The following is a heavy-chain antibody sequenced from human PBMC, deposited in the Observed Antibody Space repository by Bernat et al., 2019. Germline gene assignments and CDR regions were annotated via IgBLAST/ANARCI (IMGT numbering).Heavy chain of an antibody. CDR3: ARRIQDDSSIYYYFDY. J-gene: IGHJ4*02. V-gene: IGHV4-39*01. CDR2: IHYIGST. Sequence: LQLQESGPGLVKPSDTLSLTCTVSVGSIHRGSYYWGWIRQPPGKGLECIGSIHYIGSTYYNPSLKTLVTISVDTSKNQFSLKLSSVTAADTDVYYCARRIQDDSSIYYYFDYWGQGTLVTVSS. CDR1: VGSIHRGSYY. D-gene: IGHD3-22*01.